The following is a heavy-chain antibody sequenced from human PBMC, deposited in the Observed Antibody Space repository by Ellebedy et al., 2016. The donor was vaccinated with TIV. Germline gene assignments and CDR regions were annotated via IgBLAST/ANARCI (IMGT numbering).Heavy chain of an antibody. CDR3: AKGRGGSSGYRALDY. V-gene: IGHV3-30*18. Sequence: GGSLRLSCAASIFRFRDYAMHWVRQAPGKGLEWVAVVSYDGGTKYYADSVKGRFTISRDNSENTLYLQVSSLRVEDAAVYYCAKGRGGSSGYRALDYWGQGTLVTVSS. CDR2: VSYDGGTK. D-gene: IGHD3-22*01. CDR1: IFRFRDYA. J-gene: IGHJ4*02.